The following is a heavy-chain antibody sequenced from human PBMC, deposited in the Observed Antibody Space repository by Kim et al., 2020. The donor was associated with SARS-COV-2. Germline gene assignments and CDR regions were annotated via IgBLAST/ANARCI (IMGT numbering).Heavy chain of an antibody. J-gene: IGHJ4*02. D-gene: IGHD1-26*01. Sequence: KYSQKFQGRVTITRDTSASTAYMELSSMRSEDTAVYYCARKARGSYSSDYWGQGTLVTVSS. V-gene: IGHV1-3*01. CDR3: ARKARGSYSSDY.